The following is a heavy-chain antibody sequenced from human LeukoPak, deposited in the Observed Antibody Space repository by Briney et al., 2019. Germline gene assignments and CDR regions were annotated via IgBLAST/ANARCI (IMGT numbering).Heavy chain of an antibody. V-gene: IGHV4-34*09. J-gene: IGHJ4*02. Sequence: SETLSLTCAVYGGSFSGYYWSWIRQPPGKGLEWIGEINHSGSTNYNPSLRSRVAISVDTSKNQFSLKLSSVTAADTAVYFCARVVAATGDEYFDYWGQGTLVTVSS. CDR2: INHSGST. CDR3: ARVVAATGDEYFDY. CDR1: GGSFSGYY. D-gene: IGHD6-13*01.